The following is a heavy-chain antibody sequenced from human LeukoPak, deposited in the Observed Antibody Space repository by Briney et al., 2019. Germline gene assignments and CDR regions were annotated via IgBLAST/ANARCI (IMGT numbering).Heavy chain of an antibody. CDR1: GFTFSSYA. CDR2: TSSDGYIK. Sequence: GGSLRLSCAASGFTFSSYAMHWVRQAPGKGLEWVAVTSSDGYIKYYADSVKGRFTISRDNSKNTLYLQMNSLRGEDTGVYYCARDPVPATARHFDYWGQGTLLTVSS. CDR3: ARDPVPATARHFDY. D-gene: IGHD1-1*01. V-gene: IGHV3-30-3*01. J-gene: IGHJ4*02.